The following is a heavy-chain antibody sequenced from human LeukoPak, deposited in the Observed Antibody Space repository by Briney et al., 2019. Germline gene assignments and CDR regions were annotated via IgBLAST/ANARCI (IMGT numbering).Heavy chain of an antibody. CDR3: ARRFNSGWGSFDY. J-gene: IGHJ4*02. D-gene: IGHD6-19*01. V-gene: IGHV4-59*08. CDR1: GGSISSYN. Sequence: SETLSLTCTVSGGSISSYNWNWIRQPPGKGLEWIAYMHDSGTTKYNPSLKSRATISVDTSKNHFSLKLNSVTAADTAVYFCARRFNSGWGSFDYWGPGILVTVSS. CDR2: MHDSGTT.